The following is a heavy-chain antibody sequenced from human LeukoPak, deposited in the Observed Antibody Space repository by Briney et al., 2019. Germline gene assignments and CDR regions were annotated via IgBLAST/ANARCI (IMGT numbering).Heavy chain of an antibody. V-gene: IGHV3-21*01. CDR2: ISSSSSYI. CDR1: GFTFSSYS. CDR3: AREQEWLALTYYYYGMDV. Sequence: GGSLRLSCAASGFTFSSYSMNWVRQAPGKGLEWVSSISSSSSYIYYADSVKGRFTISRDNAKNSLYLQMNSLRAEDTAVYYCAREQEWLALTYYYYGMDVWGQGTTVTVSS. D-gene: IGHD3-3*01. J-gene: IGHJ6*02.